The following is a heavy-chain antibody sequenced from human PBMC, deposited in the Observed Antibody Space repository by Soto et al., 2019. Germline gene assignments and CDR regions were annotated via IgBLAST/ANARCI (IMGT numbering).Heavy chain of an antibody. CDR3: ARGYCSTTICDPWFDP. CDR2: IYPGDSET. CDR1: GYSFTNYW. D-gene: IGHD2-15*01. J-gene: IGHJ5*02. V-gene: IGHV5-51*01. Sequence: GESLKISCTGVGYSFTNYWIAWVRQMPGKGLEWMGIIYPGDSETRYSPSFQGQVTISADKSITTVYLQWSSLKASDTAMYYCARGYCSTTICDPWFDPWGQGTLVTVSS.